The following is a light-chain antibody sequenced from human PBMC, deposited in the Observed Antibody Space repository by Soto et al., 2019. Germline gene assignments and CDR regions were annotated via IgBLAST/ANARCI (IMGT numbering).Light chain of an antibody. CDR2: GNS. CDR1: SSNIGAGYD. CDR3: QSYDSSLSGSV. J-gene: IGLJ2*01. Sequence: QPVLTQPPSVSGAPGQRVTISCTGGSSNIGAGYDVHWYQQLPGTAPKLLIYGNSNRPSGVPDRFSGSKSGTSASLAITGLHAEDEADYYCQSYDSSLSGSVFGGGTQLTVL. V-gene: IGLV1-40*01.